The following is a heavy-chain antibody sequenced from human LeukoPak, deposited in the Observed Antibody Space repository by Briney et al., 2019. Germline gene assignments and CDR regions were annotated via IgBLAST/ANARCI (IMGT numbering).Heavy chain of an antibody. Sequence: PSETLSLTCTVSGGSVSSTTYYWGWIRQPPGKGLERIGSIYYSGSTYYNPSLKSRVTISVDTSKNQFSLKLSSVTAADTAVYYCARHPPYGSRNWGSYYFDYWGQGTLVTVSS. D-gene: IGHD3-10*01. J-gene: IGHJ4*02. CDR3: ARHPPYGSRNWGSYYFDY. CDR1: GGSVSSTTYY. CDR2: IYYSGST. V-gene: IGHV4-39*01.